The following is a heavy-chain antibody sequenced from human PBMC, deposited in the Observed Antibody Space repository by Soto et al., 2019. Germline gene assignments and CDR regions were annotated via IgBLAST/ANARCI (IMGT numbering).Heavy chain of an antibody. V-gene: IGHV3-48*01. J-gene: IGHJ1*01. Sequence: EVQLVESGGGLVQPGGSLRLSCAASGFTFSSYSMNWVRQAPGKGLEWVSYISSSSSTIYYADSVKGRFTISRDNAKNSLYLQMNSLRAEDTAVYYCAVGTTVTTFGDFQYWGQGTLVTVSS. D-gene: IGHD4-17*01. CDR2: ISSSSSTI. CDR3: AVGTTVTTFGDFQY. CDR1: GFTFSSYS.